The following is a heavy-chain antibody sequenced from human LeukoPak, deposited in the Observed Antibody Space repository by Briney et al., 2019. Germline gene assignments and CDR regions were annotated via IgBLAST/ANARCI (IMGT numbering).Heavy chain of an antibody. CDR2: IYSGGTT. CDR3: ARGGEGYKRAFDI. J-gene: IGHJ3*02. CDR1: GFTVSSNY. Sequence: GGTLRLFCAASGFTVSSNYMSWVRQAPGKGLEWDSVIYSGGTTYYADSVKGRFTISRDNSKNTLYLQMNRLRAEDTAVYYCARGGEGYKRAFDIWGQGTMVTVSS. D-gene: IGHD5-24*01. V-gene: IGHV3-53*01.